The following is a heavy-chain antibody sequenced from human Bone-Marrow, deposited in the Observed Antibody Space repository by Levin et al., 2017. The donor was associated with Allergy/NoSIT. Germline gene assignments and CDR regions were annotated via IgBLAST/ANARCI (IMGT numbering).Heavy chain of an antibody. J-gene: IGHJ6*03. Sequence: PSETLSLTCTVSGGSISSGNYYWSWIRQPAGERLEWIGRIYTSGSTNYNPSLKSRVTISLDTSKNQFSLKLTSVTAADTAVYYCAIVGQGRESSGTSWYSFSYYYMDGWGKGTTVTVSS. D-gene: IGHD2-2*02. CDR1: GGSISSGNYY. V-gene: IGHV4-61*02. CDR3: AIVGQGRESSGTSWYSFSYYYMDG. CDR2: IYTSGST.